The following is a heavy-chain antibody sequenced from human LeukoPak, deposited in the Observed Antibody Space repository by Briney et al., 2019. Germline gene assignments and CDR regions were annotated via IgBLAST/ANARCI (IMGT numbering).Heavy chain of an antibody. Sequence: GGSLRLSCAASGFTFSRYGMQWVRQAPGKGLERVAIITYDGTDKNYADSVKGRFTISRDNSKSTVYLQMNSLGAEDTAVFYCAKSWGVEYSSGFYIGVDYWGQGTLVTVSS. CDR1: GFTFSRYG. D-gene: IGHD3-22*01. V-gene: IGHV3-30*18. CDR3: AKSWGVEYSSGFYIGVDY. CDR2: ITYDGTDK. J-gene: IGHJ4*02.